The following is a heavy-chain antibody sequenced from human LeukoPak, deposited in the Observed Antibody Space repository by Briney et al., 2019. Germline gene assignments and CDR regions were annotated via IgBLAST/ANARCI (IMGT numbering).Heavy chain of an antibody. J-gene: IGHJ6*03. Sequence: SETLSLTCTVSGGSISSYYWSWIRQPAGRGLEWFGRIYISGSGSTNYNPSLKSRVTMTVDTSKNQVSLKVTSVTPADTAVYYCARVKVDPTMALQYYHYYMDVWGKGTTVTVSS. CDR2: IYISGSGST. CDR1: GGSISSYY. CDR3: ARVKVDPTMALQYYHYYMDV. D-gene: IGHD5-18*01. V-gene: IGHV4-4*07.